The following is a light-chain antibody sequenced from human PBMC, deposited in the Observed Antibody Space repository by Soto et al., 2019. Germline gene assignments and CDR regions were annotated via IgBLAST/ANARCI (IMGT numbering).Light chain of an antibody. CDR3: QHYSSSPPELT. CDR1: QSVSSSY. V-gene: IGKV3-20*01. Sequence: IVLTQSPGTLSLSPGERATLSCRASQSVSSSYLAWYQQRPGQAPRLLIFGASYRATGITDRFSGSGSGTDFTLTISRLEPEDFAVYYCQHYSSSPPELTFGPGTKVDSK. CDR2: GAS. J-gene: IGKJ3*01.